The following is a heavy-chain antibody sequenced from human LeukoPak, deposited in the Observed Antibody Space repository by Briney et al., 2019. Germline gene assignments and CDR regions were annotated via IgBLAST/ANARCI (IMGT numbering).Heavy chain of an antibody. J-gene: IGHJ4*02. D-gene: IGHD2-15*01. CDR2: FSWNSGSI. CDR3: SKDMGPGVVAAYFDY. CDR1: GFTFHDYA. V-gene: IGHV3-9*01. Sequence: PGRSLRLSCAASGFTFHDYAMHWVRQAPGKALEGVSGFSWNSGSIGYAESVKGRFTISRDSARNSLYLQMNSLRAEDTALYYCSKDMGPGVVAAYFDYWGQGTLVTVSS.